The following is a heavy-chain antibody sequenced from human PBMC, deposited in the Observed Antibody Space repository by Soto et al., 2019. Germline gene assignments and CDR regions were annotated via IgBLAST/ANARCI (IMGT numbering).Heavy chain of an antibody. CDR3: ARVRDFWSGSQYYFDY. CDR1: GYTFTSYG. V-gene: IGHV1-18*01. J-gene: IGHJ4*02. Sequence: ASVKVSCKASGYTFTSYGISWVRQAPGQGLEWMGWISAYNGNTNYAQKLQGRVTMTTDTSTSTAYMELRSLRSDDTAVYYCARVRDFWSGSQYYFDYWGQGTLVTVSS. CDR2: ISAYNGNT. D-gene: IGHD3-3*01.